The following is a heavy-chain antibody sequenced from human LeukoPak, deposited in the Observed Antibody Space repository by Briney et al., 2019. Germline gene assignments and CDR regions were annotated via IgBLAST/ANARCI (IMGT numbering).Heavy chain of an antibody. D-gene: IGHD3-22*01. CDR1: GYTFTGYY. Sequence: ASVKVSCKASGYTFTGYYMHWVRQAPGQGLEWMGRINPNSGGTNYAQKFQGRVTMTRDTSISTAYMELSSLRSEDTAVYYCARVHYDSSGYSVFDYWGQGTLVTVSS. CDR2: INPNSGGT. CDR3: ARVHYDSSGYSVFDY. V-gene: IGHV1-2*06. J-gene: IGHJ4*02.